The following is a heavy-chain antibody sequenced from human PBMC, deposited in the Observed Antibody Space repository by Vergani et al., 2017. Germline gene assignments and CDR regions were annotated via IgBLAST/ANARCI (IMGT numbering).Heavy chain of an antibody. Sequence: EVQLLESGGSLKQPGGSVRLSCAASGFTFSTYAMHWVRQAPGKGLEWVSALTGGGGSTYYADSFKGRFIISRDNSRDTLYLQMNSLRPEDTATYYCVKDAGSCENFFDSWRQGTLVTVSS. CDR3: VKDAGSCENFFDS. D-gene: IGHD1-26*01. V-gene: IGHV3-23*01. J-gene: IGHJ4*02. CDR2: LTGGGGST. CDR1: GFTFSTYA.